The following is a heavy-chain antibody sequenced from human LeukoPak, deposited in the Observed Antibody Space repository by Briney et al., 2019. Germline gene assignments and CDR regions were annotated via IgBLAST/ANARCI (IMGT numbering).Heavy chain of an antibody. D-gene: IGHD3-10*01. CDR2: IIPIFGTA. CDR3: ARGLLWFGIPYYFDY. CDR1: GGTFSSYA. Sequence: ASVKVSCKASGGTFSSYAISWVRQAPGQGLEWMGGIIPIFGTANYAQKFQGRVTITTDESTSTAYMELSSLRSEDTAVYYCARGLLWFGIPYYFDYWGQGTLVTVSS. V-gene: IGHV1-69*05. J-gene: IGHJ4*02.